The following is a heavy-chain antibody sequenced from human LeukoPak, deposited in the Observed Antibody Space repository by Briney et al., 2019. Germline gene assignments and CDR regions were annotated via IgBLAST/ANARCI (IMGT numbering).Heavy chain of an antibody. CDR2: ITAGDGNT. CDR1: GFTFSSYT. CDR3: ARDIAARRLDY. D-gene: IGHD6-13*01. Sequence: GGSLRLSCTASGFTFSSYTMTWVRQAPGKGLKWVSTITAGDGNTYYADSVKGRFTVSRDDSKNTLYLQMNSLRAEDTAVYYCARDIAARRLDYWGQGTLVTVSS. J-gene: IGHJ4*02. V-gene: IGHV3-23*01.